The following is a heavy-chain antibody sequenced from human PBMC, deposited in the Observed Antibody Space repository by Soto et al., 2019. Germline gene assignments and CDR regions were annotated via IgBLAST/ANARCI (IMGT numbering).Heavy chain of an antibody. Sequence: QTLSLTCVISGDSVSSSSVACNLVRQSPSRGLEWLGRTYYRSRWYSDFAVSVRGRIVINADTSKNQFSLQLNSVTPEDTAVYFCARSEEDSDYYYYGLDVWGQGTTVTVSS. CDR1: GDSVSSSSVA. V-gene: IGHV6-1*01. J-gene: IGHJ6*02. D-gene: IGHD2-15*01. CDR3: ARSEEDSDYYYYGLDV. CDR2: TYYRSRWYS.